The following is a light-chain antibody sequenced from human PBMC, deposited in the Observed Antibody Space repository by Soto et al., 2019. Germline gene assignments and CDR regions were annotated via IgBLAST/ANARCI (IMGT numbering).Light chain of an antibody. CDR3: QQYGSSPT. V-gene: IGKV3-20*01. CDR1: QSVSSSF. Sequence: EIVLTQSPGTLSLSPGERATLSCRASQSVSSSFLAWYQQKPDQAPRLLIYGASSRATGIPDRFSGSGSGTNFTLTISRLEPEDFAVYYCQQYGSSPTFGQGTKEEIK. J-gene: IGKJ1*01. CDR2: GAS.